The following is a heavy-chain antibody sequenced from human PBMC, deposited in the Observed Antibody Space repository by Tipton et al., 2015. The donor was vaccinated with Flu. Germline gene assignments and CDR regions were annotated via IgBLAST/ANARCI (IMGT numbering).Heavy chain of an antibody. CDR1: GFTFGTYW. CDR3: ARGGMAPRIDY. CDR2: IKLDGSEK. D-gene: IGHD5-24*01. J-gene: IGHJ4*02. V-gene: IGHV3-7*01. Sequence: SLRLSCAASGFTFGTYWMSWVRQAPGKGLEWVANIKLDGSEKYYVDSVKGRSTISRDNAKNSLYLQMVSLRAEDTAVYYCARGGMAPRIDYWGQGTLVTVSS.